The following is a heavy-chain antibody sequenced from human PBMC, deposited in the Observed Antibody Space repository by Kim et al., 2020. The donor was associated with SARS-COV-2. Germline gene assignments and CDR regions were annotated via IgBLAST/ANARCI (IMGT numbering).Heavy chain of an antibody. Sequence: AESMKGRITISKDKSKNTLSLQMNSLRAEGTAVYYGAREGFWTGIAGGFEYWGQGTLVTVSS. D-gene: IGHD3-3*01. V-gene: IGHV3-30*05. J-gene: IGHJ4*02. CDR3: AREGFWTGIAGGFEY.